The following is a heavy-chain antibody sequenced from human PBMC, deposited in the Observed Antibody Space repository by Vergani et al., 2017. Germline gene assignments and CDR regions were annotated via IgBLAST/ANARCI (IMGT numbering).Heavy chain of an antibody. V-gene: IGHV3-48*01. J-gene: IGHJ4*02. D-gene: IGHD3-3*01. CDR3: ARLRFLEWPDY. Sequence: EVQLLESGGGLVQPGGSLRLSCAASGFTFSSYAMSWVRQAPGKGLEWVSYISSSSSTIYYADSVKGRFTISRDNSKNTLYLQMNSLRAEDTAVYYCARLRFLEWPDYWGQGTLVTVSS. CDR1: GFTFSSYA. CDR2: ISSSSSTI.